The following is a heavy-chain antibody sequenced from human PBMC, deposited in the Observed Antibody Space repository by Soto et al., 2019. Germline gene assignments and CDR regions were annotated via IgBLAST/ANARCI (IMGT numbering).Heavy chain of an antibody. CDR3: ARIRGYWYGLDV. Sequence: EVQLLESGGGLVQPGGSLRLSCAASGFPLSTYGMTWVRQAPGKGLEGVSAITGTGGNTYYVDSVKGRFTGSRDNSKNMLYLQVNSLRVEDTAVYYCARIRGYWYGLDVWGQGTTVTVSS. CDR1: GFPLSTYG. J-gene: IGHJ6*01. V-gene: IGHV3-23*01. CDR2: ITGTGGNT.